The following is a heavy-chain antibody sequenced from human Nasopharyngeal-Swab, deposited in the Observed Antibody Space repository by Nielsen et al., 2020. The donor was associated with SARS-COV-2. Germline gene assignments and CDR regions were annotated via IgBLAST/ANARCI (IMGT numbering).Heavy chain of an antibody. V-gene: IGHV3-21*04. CDR2: ISSSKSYI. Sequence: GGSLRLSCAASGFTFSSYSMNWVRQAPGKGPEWVSLISSSKSYIYYADSVKGRFTISRDNAKNTLYLQMNSLRAEDTAIYFCTRGLTGHIVQWNPSPYWGQGTLVTVSS. J-gene: IGHJ4*02. D-gene: IGHD1-14*01. CDR1: GFTFSSYS. CDR3: TRGLTGHIVQWNPSPY.